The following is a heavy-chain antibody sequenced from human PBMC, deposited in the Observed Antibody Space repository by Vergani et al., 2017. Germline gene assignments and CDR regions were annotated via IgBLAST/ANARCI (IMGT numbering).Heavy chain of an antibody. V-gene: IGHV5-10-1*03. CDR2: IDPSDSYT. Sequence: EVQLVQSGAEVKKPGESLRISCKGSGYSFTSYWISWVRQMPGKGLEWMGRIDPSDSYTNYSPSFQGHVTISADKSIDTAYLQGSSLKASDTAMYYCARQGSSSWNYYYYGMDVWGQGTTVTVSS. CDR1: GYSFTSYW. CDR3: ARQGSSSWNYYYYGMDV. J-gene: IGHJ6*02. D-gene: IGHD6-13*01.